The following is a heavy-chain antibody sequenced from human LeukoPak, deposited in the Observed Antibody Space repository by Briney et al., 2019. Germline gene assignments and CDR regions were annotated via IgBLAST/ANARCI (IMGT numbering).Heavy chain of an antibody. Sequence: SETTSLTCTVSDDSISDYYRGWIRQPPGKGLEWIGYFHNSGTSTYNPSLKSRVTISADTSKNQFSPKLNSLTAADTAVYYCTRGAGWLIDYWGQGILVTVSS. D-gene: IGHD3-16*01. CDR2: FHNSGTS. CDR1: DDSISDYY. CDR3: TRGAGWLIDY. J-gene: IGHJ4*02. V-gene: IGHV4-59*01.